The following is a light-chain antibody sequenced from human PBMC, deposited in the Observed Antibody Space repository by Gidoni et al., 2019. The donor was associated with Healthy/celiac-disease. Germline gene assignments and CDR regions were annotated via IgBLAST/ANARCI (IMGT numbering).Light chain of an antibody. CDR2: GAS. V-gene: IGKV3-20*01. J-gene: IGKJ3*01. CDR1: QSVSSSY. Sequence: EIVLTQSPGTLSLSPGERATHSCRASQSVSSSYLAWYQQKPGQAPGLLIYGASSRATGIPDRFSGSGSGTDFTLTISRLEPEDFAVYYCQQYGSSPLFTFGPGTKVDIK. CDR3: QQYGSSPLFT.